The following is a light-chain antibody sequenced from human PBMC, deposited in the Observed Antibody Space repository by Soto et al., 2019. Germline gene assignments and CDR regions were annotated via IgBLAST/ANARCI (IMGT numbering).Light chain of an antibody. CDR1: QSVSSN. CDR3: QQRSTWPYT. V-gene: IGKV3-11*01. Sequence: EIVLTQSPATLSLSPGERASLSCRASQSVSSNLAWYQQKPGQAPRLLISDASTRATGIPARFTGSGSGTGFTLTISSLEPEEFAVYYCQQRSTWPYTFGQGTKLEIK. CDR2: DAS. J-gene: IGKJ2*01.